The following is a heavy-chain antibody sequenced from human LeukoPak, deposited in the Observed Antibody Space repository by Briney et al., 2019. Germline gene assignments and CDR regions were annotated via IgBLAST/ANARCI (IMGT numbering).Heavy chain of an antibody. CDR1: GFTFSSYS. Sequence: PGGSLRLSCAASGFTFSSYSMNWVRQAPGKGLEWVSYISSSSSTIYYADSVKGRLTISRDNAKNSLYLQMNSLRAEDTAVYYCARGKSGSYRARDYRGQGTLVTVSS. J-gene: IGHJ4*02. CDR2: ISSSSSTI. CDR3: ARGKSGSYRARDY. V-gene: IGHV3-48*01. D-gene: IGHD1-26*01.